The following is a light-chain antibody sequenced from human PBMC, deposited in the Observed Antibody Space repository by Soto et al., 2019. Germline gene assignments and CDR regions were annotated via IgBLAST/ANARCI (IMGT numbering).Light chain of an antibody. CDR1: TSDVGGHNS. Sequence: QSALTQPASVSGSPGQSITISCTGTTSDVGGHNSVPWFQQHPGKAPKLIIYQVSSRPSDISNRFSGSKSGNTASLTISGLQAEDEADYYCNSYSSDITPYVFGTGTKVTVL. CDR3: NSYSSDITPYV. V-gene: IGLV2-14*01. CDR2: QVS. J-gene: IGLJ1*01.